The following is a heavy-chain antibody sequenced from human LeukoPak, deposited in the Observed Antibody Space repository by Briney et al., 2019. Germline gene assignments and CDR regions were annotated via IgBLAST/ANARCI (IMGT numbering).Heavy chain of an antibody. CDR1: GGSISSGGYS. D-gene: IGHD3-10*01. CDR3: ARVTRTVYGSGSYYVEEDMDYFDY. J-gene: IGHJ4*02. V-gene: IGHV4-30-2*01. Sequence: SETLSLTCAVSGGSISSGGYSWSWIRQPPGKGLEWIGYIYHSGSTYYNPSLKSRVTISVDRSKNQFSLKLSSVTAADTAVYYCARVTRTVYGSGSYYVEEDMDYFDYWGQGTLVTVSS. CDR2: IYHSGST.